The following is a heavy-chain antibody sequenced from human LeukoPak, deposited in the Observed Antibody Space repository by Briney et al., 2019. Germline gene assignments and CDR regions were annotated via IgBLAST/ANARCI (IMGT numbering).Heavy chain of an antibody. CDR3: AKDLDIAAAH. CDR1: GFTVSSNY. V-gene: IGHV3-53*01. Sequence: GGSLRLSCAASGFTVSSNYMSWVRQAPGKGLEWVSFINSDGTSKYYADSVKGRFTISRDNSKNTLYLQMNSLRAEDTAVYYCAKDLDIAAAHWGQGTLVTVSS. J-gene: IGHJ4*02. CDR2: INSDGTSK. D-gene: IGHD6-13*01.